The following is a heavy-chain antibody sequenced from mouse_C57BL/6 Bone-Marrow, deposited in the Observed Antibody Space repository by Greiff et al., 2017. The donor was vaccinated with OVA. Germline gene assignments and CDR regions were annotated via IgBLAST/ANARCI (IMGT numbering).Heavy chain of an antibody. V-gene: IGHV1-59*01. CDR3: AHYGSRLYLHY. Sequence: VVGPGTSVKLSCKASGYTFTNYWMHWVKQRPGQGLEWIGVIAPSDSYINYNQKFKGRATLTVDTSSSTAYMHLSSLTSEDSAVYYCAHYGSRLYLHYWGQGTSLTVSS. J-gene: IGHJ2*02. CDR2: IAPSDSYI. CDR1: GYTFTNYW. D-gene: IGHD1-1*01.